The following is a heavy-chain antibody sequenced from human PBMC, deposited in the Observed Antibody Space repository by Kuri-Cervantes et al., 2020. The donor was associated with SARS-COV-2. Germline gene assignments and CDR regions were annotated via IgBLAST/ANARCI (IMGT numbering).Heavy chain of an antibody. CDR3: ARRAGPNSWNAFDM. CDR1: EYSFSTSW. D-gene: IGHD1-26*01. V-gene: IGHV5-51*01. Sequence: KVSCKGSEYSFSTSWIGWVRQMPGKGLQWMGIIYPGDSDTRYSPSFQGHVTISADESISTAYLQWSSLKASDTAMYYCARRAGPNSWNAFDMWGQGTMVTVSS. J-gene: IGHJ3*02. CDR2: IYPGDSDT.